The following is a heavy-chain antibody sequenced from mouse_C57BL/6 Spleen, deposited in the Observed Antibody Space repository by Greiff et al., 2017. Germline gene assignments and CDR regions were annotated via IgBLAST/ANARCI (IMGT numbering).Heavy chain of an antibody. CDR1: GYAFSSSW. CDR3: ARFGYDVAGY. V-gene: IGHV1-82*01. CDR2: IYPGDGDT. Sequence: VQVVESGPELVKPGASVKISCKASGYAFSSSWMNWVKQRPGKGLEWIGRIYPGDGDTNYNGKFKGKATLTADKSSSTAYMQLSSLTSEDSAVYFCARFGYDVAGYWGQGTTLTVSS. J-gene: IGHJ2*01. D-gene: IGHD2-2*01.